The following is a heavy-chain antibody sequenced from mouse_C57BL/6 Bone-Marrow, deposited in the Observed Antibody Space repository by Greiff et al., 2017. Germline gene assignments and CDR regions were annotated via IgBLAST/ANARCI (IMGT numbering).Heavy chain of an antibody. Sequence: VQLKESGPELVKPGASVKISCKASGYSFTGYYMHWVKQSSEKSLEWIGEINPSTGGTSYNQKFKGKATLTVDKSSSTAYMQLKSLTSEDSAVYYCEREEGVDYWGQGTTLTVSS. CDR2: INPSTGGT. J-gene: IGHJ2*01. CDR1: GYSFTGYY. CDR3: EREEGVDY. V-gene: IGHV1-43*01.